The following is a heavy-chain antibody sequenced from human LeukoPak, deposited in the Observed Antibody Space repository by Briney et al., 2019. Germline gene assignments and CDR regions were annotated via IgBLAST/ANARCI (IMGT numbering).Heavy chain of an antibody. CDR1: GYTLTELS. CDR2: FDPEDGET. CDR3: ATTIAVASPFDY. Sequence: GASVKVSCKVSGYTLTELSMRWVRQAPGKGLEWMGGFDPEDGETIYAQKFQGRVTMTEDTSTDTAYMELSSLRSEDTAVYYCATTIAVASPFDYWGQGTLVTVSS. V-gene: IGHV1-24*01. J-gene: IGHJ4*02. D-gene: IGHD6-19*01.